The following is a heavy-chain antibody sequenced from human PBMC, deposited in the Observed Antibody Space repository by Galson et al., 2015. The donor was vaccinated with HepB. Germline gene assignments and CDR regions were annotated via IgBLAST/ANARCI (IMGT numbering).Heavy chain of an antibody. D-gene: IGHD4-11*01. Sequence: LSLTCTVSGGSISSSSYYWGWIRQPPGKGLEWLGSIYYSGSTYYLPSLKSRVTISVDTSKNQFSLKLISVTAADTAVYYCARQGEGTTVGYYYYGMDVWGQGTTVTVSS. J-gene: IGHJ6*02. V-gene: IGHV4-39*01. CDR2: IYYSGST. CDR3: ARQGEGTTVGYYYYGMDV. CDR1: GGSISSSSYY.